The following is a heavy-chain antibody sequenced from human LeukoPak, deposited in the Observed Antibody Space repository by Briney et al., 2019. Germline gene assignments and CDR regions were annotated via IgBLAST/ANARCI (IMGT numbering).Heavy chain of an antibody. V-gene: IGHV6-1*01. CDR1: GDSVSSSSPT. CDR3: ARFLGAALDY. CDR2: TYYRSKWYN. J-gene: IGHJ4*02. D-gene: IGHD3-16*01. Sequence: SQTLSLTCAISGDSVSSSSPTWNWIRQSPSRGLEWLGRTYYRSKWYNDYAVSVKSRITINSDTSNNQFSLQLNSVAPEDTAAYYCARFLGAALDYWGQGILVTVSS.